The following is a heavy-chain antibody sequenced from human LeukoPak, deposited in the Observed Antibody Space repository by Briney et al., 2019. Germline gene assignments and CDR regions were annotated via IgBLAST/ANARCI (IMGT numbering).Heavy chain of an antibody. V-gene: IGHV1-2*04. Sequence: ASVKVSCKASGYTFTGYYMHWVRQAPGQGLEWMGWINPNSGGTNYAQKFQGWVTMTRDTSISTAYMELSRLRSDDTAVYYCARGKFDYGDYVDRGRYFDYWGQGTLVTVSS. CDR3: ARGKFDYGDYVDRGRYFDY. D-gene: IGHD4-17*01. CDR1: GYTFTGYY. J-gene: IGHJ4*02. CDR2: INPNSGGT.